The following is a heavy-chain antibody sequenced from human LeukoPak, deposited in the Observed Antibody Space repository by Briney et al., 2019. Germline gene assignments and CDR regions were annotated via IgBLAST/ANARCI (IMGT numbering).Heavy chain of an antibody. J-gene: IGHJ2*01. CDR1: GGTNSSYY. CDR3: ARHNSGGNSSWYLDL. D-gene: IGHD4-23*01. CDR2: IYYGGST. V-gene: IGHV4-59*08. Sequence: PSETLSLTCTVSGGTNSSYYRSWIRQPPGKGLEWIGYIYYGGSTNYNPSLTSRVTISVDTSKNQFSLKLSSVTAADTAVYYCARHNSGGNSSWYLDLWGRGTLVTVSS.